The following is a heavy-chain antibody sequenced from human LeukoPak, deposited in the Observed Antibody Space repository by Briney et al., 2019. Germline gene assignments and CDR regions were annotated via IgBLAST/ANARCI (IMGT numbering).Heavy chain of an antibody. Sequence: GGSLRLSCAASGFTFSSYWMSWVRQAPGKGLEWVANIKQDGSEKYYVDSVKGRFTISRDNAKNSLYLQMNSLRAEDMAVYYCARLKLLWSNYFDYWGQGTLVTVSS. CDR2: IKQDGSEK. V-gene: IGHV3-7*01. CDR1: GFTFSSYW. J-gene: IGHJ4*02. D-gene: IGHD2-2*01. CDR3: ARLKLLWSNYFDY.